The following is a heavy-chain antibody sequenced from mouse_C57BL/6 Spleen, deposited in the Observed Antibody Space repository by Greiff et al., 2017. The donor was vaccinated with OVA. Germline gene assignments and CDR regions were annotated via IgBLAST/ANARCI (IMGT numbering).Heavy chain of an antibody. Sequence: EVQLVESEGGLVQPGSSMKLSCTASGFTFSDYYMAWVRQVPEKGLEWVANINYDGSSTYYLDSLKSRFIISRDNAKNILYLQMSSLKSEDTATYYCARYDYNWYFDVLGTGTTVTVSS. V-gene: IGHV5-16*01. CDR2: INYDGSST. CDR3: ARYDYNWYFDV. D-gene: IGHD2-4*01. CDR1: GFTFSDYY. J-gene: IGHJ1*03.